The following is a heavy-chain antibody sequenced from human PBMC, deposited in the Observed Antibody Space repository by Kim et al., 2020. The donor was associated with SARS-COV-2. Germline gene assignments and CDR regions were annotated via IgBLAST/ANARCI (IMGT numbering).Heavy chain of an antibody. V-gene: IGHV4-59*13. CDR2: IYYSGST. CDR3: ARANGTKTLSRLFYYYYG. CDR1: GGSISGYY. J-gene: IGHJ6*01. D-gene: IGHD1-1*01. Sequence: SETLSLTCTVSGGSISGYYWSWIRQPPGKGLEWIGYIYYSGSTNYNPSLKSRVTISVDTSKNQFSLMLTSVTAADTDVYYCARANGTKTLSRLFYYYYG.